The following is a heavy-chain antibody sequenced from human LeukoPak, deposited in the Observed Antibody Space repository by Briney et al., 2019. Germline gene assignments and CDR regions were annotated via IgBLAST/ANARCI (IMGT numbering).Heavy chain of an antibody. J-gene: IGHJ4*02. D-gene: IGHD3-10*01. Sequence: GGSLRLSCAASGFTVSTNYINWVRQAPGKGLEWVSGISWNSGSIGYADSVKGRFTISRDNAKNSLYLQMNSLRAEDTALYYCAKDWDNYYGSGSYDYWGQGTLVTVSS. V-gene: IGHV3-9*01. CDR3: AKDWDNYYGSGSYDY. CDR1: GFTVSTNY. CDR2: ISWNSGSI.